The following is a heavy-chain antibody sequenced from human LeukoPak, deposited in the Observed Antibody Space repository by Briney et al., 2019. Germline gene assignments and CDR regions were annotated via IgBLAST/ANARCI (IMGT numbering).Heavy chain of an antibody. V-gene: IGHV4-31*03. D-gene: IGHD5-18*01. CDR2: IYYSGST. Sequence: PSETLSLTCTVSGGSISSGGYYWSWIRQHPGKGLEWIGYIYYSGSTYYNPSLKSRVTISVDTSKNQFSLKLSSVTAADTAVYYCARFDTAMVDYWGQGTPVTVSS. CDR3: ARFDTAMVDY. CDR1: GGSISSGGYY. J-gene: IGHJ4*02.